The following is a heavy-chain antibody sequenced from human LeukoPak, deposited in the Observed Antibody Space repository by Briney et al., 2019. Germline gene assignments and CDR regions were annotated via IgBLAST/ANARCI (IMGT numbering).Heavy chain of an antibody. V-gene: IGHV3-23*01. J-gene: IGHJ4*02. CDR2: FSRGGSIT. CDR1: GFTFSSYA. CDR3: ESRQDLGWHYDN. D-gene: IGHD6-19*01. Sequence: GGSLRLSCAASGFTFSSYAMSWVRQAPGKGLEWVSGFSRGGSITNYADSVKGRFTISRDISKNTLYLQMNSLRAEDTAVYYCESRQDLGWHYDNWGQGTLVTVSS.